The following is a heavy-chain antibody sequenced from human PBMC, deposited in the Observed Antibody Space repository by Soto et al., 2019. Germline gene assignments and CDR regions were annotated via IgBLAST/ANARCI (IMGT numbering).Heavy chain of an antibody. V-gene: IGHV3-30*18. CDR3: VKDQVVECQYYGPAGIFF. J-gene: IGHJ4*02. CDR2: ITSDGHTQ. Sequence: ATSVVTLSLNGMHGVRTAPVKGLQWVAHITSDGHTQDLADSVKGRFTVSRDKSKNTLHLQMSSVRNDDTAVYYCVKDQVVECQYYGPAGIFFWGLVTVV. D-gene: IGHD3-10*01. CDR1: VVTLSLNG.